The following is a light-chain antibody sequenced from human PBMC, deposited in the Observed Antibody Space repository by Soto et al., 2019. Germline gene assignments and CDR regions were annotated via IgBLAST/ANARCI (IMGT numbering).Light chain of an antibody. V-gene: IGKV3-15*01. CDR2: GAT. J-gene: IGKJ2*01. CDR3: QQYHNWPPQYT. CDR1: QSVASN. Sequence: EIVMTQSPASLSVSPGDGATLSCRASQSVASNVAWYQQKPGQGPRLLIHGATTRAVGVPARFSGSGSGTDFTLTINGLQSEDFAVYYCQQYHNWPPQYTFGQGTKLHI.